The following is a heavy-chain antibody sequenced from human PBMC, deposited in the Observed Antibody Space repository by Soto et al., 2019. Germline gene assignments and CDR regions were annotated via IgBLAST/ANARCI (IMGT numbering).Heavy chain of an antibody. CDR1: GYTFITYG. CDR3: STRDLDSSGYYPDAFDI. V-gene: IGHV1-18*01. J-gene: IGHJ3*02. CDR2: ISAYNGNT. Sequence: ASVKVSCKASGYTFITYGITWVRQAPGQGLEWMGWISAYNGNTNYAQKLQGRVTMTTDTSTSTAYKELRSLRTDDTAFYYCSTRDLDSSGYYPDAFDIWGQGTMVTVSS. D-gene: IGHD3-22*01.